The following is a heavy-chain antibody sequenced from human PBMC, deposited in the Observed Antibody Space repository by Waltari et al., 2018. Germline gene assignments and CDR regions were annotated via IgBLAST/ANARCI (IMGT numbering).Heavy chain of an antibody. D-gene: IGHD4-17*01. CDR3: ARGGQNGGVAMSLNYYFDY. Sequence: QVQLVQSGAEVKKPGSSVKVSCKASGGNFSSYAISWVRQAPGQGLEWMGVIIPIFGTANYAQKFQGRVTMTTDESTSTAYMELSSLRSEDTAVYYCARGGQNGGVAMSLNYYFDYWGQGTLVTVSS. V-gene: IGHV1-69*05. CDR2: IIPIFGTA. CDR1: GGNFSSYA. J-gene: IGHJ4*02.